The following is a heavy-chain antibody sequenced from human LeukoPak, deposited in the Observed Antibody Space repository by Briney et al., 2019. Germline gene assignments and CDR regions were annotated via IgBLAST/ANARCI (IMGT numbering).Heavy chain of an antibody. D-gene: IGHD2-21*02. Sequence: PGGSLRLSCAAFGFTVSSNYMSWVRQAPGKGLEWVSIIYSGGATYYADSVKGRFTISRDSSKNTLYLQMHSLRAEDTAVYYCARAHDSNYYYYGMDVWGQGTTVTVSS. CDR1: GFTVSSNY. J-gene: IGHJ6*02. V-gene: IGHV3-53*01. CDR3: ARAHDSNYYYYGMDV. CDR2: IYSGGAT.